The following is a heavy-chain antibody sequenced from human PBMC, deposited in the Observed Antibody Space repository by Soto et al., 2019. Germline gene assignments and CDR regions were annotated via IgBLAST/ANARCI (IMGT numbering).Heavy chain of an antibody. CDR2: IIPMFGTS. CDR3: AGVVRTRNDGRDF. Sequence: QLQLVQYGAEVKKPGSSVKVSCKDSEGNFTNYAITWVRQAPGQGIEWMGAIIPMFGTSSYEQQSQGTVWFTAGVSTSRAYSKRRSLTIEDTAVYYCAGVVRTRNDGRDFWGQGAGVTASS. D-gene: IGHD2-2*01. CDR1: EGNFTNYA. V-gene: IGHV1-69*01. J-gene: IGHJ6*02.